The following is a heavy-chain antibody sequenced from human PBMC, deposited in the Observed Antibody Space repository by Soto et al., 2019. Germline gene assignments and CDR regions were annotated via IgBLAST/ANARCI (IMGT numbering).Heavy chain of an antibody. Sequence: QVQLQESGPGLVKPSETLSLTCTVSGGSVSSGSYYWSWIRQPPGKGLEWIGYIYYSGSTNYNPSLKSRVTISVDTSKNQFSLKLSSVTAADTAVYYCARGPVARRERNWFDSWGQGTLVTVSS. CDR1: GGSVSSGSYY. D-gene: IGHD1-1*01. CDR3: ARGPVARRERNWFDS. J-gene: IGHJ5*01. V-gene: IGHV4-61*01. CDR2: IYYSGST.